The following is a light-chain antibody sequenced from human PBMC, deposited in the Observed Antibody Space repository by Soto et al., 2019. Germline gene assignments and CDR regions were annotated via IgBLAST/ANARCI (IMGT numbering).Light chain of an antibody. V-gene: IGKV4-1*01. CDR2: WAS. J-gene: IGKJ3*01. Sequence: DIVMTQSPDSLAVSLCERATINCKSSQSVLYSSNNKNYLAWYQQKQGQPPKLLIYWASTRESGVPDRFSGSGSGTDFTLTISSLQAEDVAVYYCQQYYNTPFTFGPGTKVDIK. CDR1: QSVLYSSNNKNY. CDR3: QQYYNTPFT.